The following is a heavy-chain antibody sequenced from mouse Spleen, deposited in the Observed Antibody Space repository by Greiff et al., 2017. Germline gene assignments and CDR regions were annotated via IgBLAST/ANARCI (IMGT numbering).Heavy chain of an antibody. CDR3: ARGRGITGTAWFAY. V-gene: IGHV1-77*01. J-gene: IGHJ3*01. D-gene: IGHD4-1*01. Sequence: QVQLKQSGAELARPGASVKLSCKASGYTFTDYYINWVKQRTGQGLEWIGEIYPGSGNTYYNEKFKGKATLTADKSSSTAYMQLSSLTSEDSAVYFCARGRGITGTAWFAYWGQGTLVTVSA. CDR2: IYPGSGNT. CDR1: GYTFTDYY.